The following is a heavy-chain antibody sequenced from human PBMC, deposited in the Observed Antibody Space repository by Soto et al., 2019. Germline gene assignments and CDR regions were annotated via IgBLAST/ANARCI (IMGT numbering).Heavy chain of an antibody. Sequence: ASVKVSCKASGHTFTRYGISWVRQAPGQGLEWMGWISAYNGNTNYAQKLQGRVTMTTDTSTSTAYMELRSLRSDDTAVYYCARDGAAREGPAFDPWGQGTLVTVSS. V-gene: IGHV1-18*04. CDR1: GHTFTRYG. D-gene: IGHD6-6*01. CDR3: ARDGAAREGPAFDP. CDR2: ISAYNGNT. J-gene: IGHJ5*02.